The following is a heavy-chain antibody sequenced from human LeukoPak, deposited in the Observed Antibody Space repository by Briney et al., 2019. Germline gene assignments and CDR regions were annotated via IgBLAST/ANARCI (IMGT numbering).Heavy chain of an antibody. V-gene: IGHV3-7*03. CDR3: AKGRDSSGWHVGY. D-gene: IGHD6-19*01. CDR1: GFTFSSYW. Sequence: GGSLRLSCAASGFTFSSYWMSWVRQAPGKGLEWVANIKQDGSEKYYVDSVKGRFTISRDNSKNTLYLQMNSLRAEDTAVYYCAKGRDSSGWHVGYWGQGTLVTVSS. CDR2: IKQDGSEK. J-gene: IGHJ4*02.